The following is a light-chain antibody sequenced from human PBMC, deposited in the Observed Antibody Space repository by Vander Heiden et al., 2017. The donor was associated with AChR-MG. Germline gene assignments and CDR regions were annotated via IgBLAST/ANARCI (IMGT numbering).Light chain of an antibody. CDR2: GAS. J-gene: IGKJ4*01. CDR1: QSVASNF. CDR3: QQYASSPLT. Sequence: EIVLTPSPGTLSLSPGERATLSCRASQSVASNFLVWYQQKPGQAPRLLNYGASSRATSIPDRFSSSGCGTDFTLTISRLEPEDVAVYYWQQYASSPLTFGGGTKVEIK. V-gene: IGKV3-20*01.